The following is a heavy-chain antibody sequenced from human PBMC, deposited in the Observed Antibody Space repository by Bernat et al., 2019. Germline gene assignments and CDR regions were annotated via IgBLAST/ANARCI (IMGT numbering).Heavy chain of an antibody. V-gene: IGHV5-10-1*03. CDR3: ARHRTTVSSIYWHFDL. CDR2: IDPSDSYT. J-gene: IGHJ2*01. D-gene: IGHD3-3*02. CDR1: GYTFSTYW. Sequence: EVQLVQSGAEVKKPGESLRISCQGSGYTFSTYWITWVRQMPGKGLEWMGRIDPSDSYTNYNPSFQGHVTISADRSISAAFLQWSSLKASDTAIYYCARHRTTVSSIYWHFDLWGRGTLVTVSS.